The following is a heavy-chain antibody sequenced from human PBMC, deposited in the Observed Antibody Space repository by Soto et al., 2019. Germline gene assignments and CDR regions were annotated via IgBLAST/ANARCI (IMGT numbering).Heavy chain of an antibody. CDR2: MYKTGST. D-gene: IGHD2-21*02. CDR3: ARDLWGYCGTDCYPLDV. J-gene: IGHJ6*02. V-gene: IGHV4-59*01. Sequence: SETLSLTCTVSGGSISGYYWSWIRQPPGKGLEWIGYMYKTGSTVYNPSFKSRVTISVDTSKNQFSLKLNSVTAADTAVYYCARDLWGYCGTDCYPLDVWGQGSTVTVSS. CDR1: GGSISGYY.